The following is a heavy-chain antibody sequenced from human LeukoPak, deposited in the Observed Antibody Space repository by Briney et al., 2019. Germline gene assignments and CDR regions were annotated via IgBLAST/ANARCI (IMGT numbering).Heavy chain of an antibody. D-gene: IGHD3-16*01. J-gene: IGHJ1*01. Sequence: PSETLSLTCAVYGGSFSDYYWSWIRQPPGKGLEWIGYIYYRGRTKYNPSLQSRVTISVDTSRNQFSLRLSSVTAADTAVYYCARQSDDLGYFQHWGQGTLVTVSS. CDR2: IYYRGRT. CDR1: GGSFSDYY. V-gene: IGHV4-59*08. CDR3: ARQSDDLGYFQH.